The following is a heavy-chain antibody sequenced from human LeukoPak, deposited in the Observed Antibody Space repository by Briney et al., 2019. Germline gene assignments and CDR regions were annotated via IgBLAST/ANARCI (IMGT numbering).Heavy chain of an antibody. V-gene: IGHV1-2*02. D-gene: IGHD3-22*01. CDR1: GYTFTGNY. Sequence: ASVQVSCKASGYTFTGNYMHWVRQAPGQGVEWMGWINPNSGSTNYAQEFQSRGTMTRDTSISKAYMELIRLITDEAAVCYCAAAIQAYDSRHYWGQGTLVTPSS. CDR3: AAAIQAYDSRHY. J-gene: IGHJ4*02. CDR2: INPNSGST.